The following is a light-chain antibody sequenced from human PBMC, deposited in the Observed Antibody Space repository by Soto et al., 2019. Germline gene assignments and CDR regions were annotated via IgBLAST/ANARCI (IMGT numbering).Light chain of an antibody. CDR3: QQYGSSPTWT. V-gene: IGKV3-20*01. CDR2: GAS. J-gene: IGKJ1*01. CDR1: ERLSSVY. Sequence: EIVLTQSPGTLSLSPGERATLSCRASERLSSVYLAWYQQRPGQPPRLLIYGASNRATGIPDRFSGSGSGTDFTLIINRLEPEDSAVYYCQQYGSSPTWTFGQGTKVDIK.